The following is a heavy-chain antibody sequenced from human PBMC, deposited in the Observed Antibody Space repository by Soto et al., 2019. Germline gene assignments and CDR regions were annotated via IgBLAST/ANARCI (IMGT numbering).Heavy chain of an antibody. CDR2: IHWDDDK. V-gene: IGHV2-5*02. D-gene: IGHD4-17*01. J-gene: IGHJ4*02. CDR1: GFSLSTSGVG. Sequence: QITLKESGPTLVKPTQTLTLTCTFSGFSLSTSGVGVGWIRQPPGKALEWLAVIHWDDDKRYSPSLKRRLTITKDTFRNQVVLTMTNMDPVDTATYYCAHVKDYGESFEYWGQGTLVTVSS. CDR3: AHVKDYGESFEY.